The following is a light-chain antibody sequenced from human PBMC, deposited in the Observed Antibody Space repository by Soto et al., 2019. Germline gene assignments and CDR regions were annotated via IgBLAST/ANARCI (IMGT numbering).Light chain of an antibody. Sequence: AIQLTQSPSSLSASVGDRVTITCRASQGINSALAWYHQKPGKAPNLLIYDASSLESGVPSRFSGSGSGTDFTLTTSSLQAEDFATYYCQQFNSYPFTFGPGTKVDIK. CDR1: QGINSA. CDR3: QQFNSYPFT. V-gene: IGKV1-13*02. J-gene: IGKJ3*01. CDR2: DAS.